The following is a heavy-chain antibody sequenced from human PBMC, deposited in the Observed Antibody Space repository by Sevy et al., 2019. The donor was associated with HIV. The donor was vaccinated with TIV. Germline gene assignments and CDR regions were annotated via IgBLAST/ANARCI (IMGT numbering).Heavy chain of an antibody. CDR2: ISGSGGST. Sequence: GGSLRLSCAASGFTLSSYAMSWVRQAPGKGLEWVSAISGSGGSTYYADYVKGRFTISRDNSKNTRYLQMNSLRAEDTAVYYCAKEQAAAEDYLDYWGQGTLVTVSS. V-gene: IGHV3-23*01. CDR3: AKEQAAAEDYLDY. D-gene: IGHD6-13*01. CDR1: GFTLSSYA. J-gene: IGHJ4*02.